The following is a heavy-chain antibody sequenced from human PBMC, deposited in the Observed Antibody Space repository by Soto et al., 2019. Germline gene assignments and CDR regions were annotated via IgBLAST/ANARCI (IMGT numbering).Heavy chain of an antibody. V-gene: IGHV3-23*01. J-gene: IGHJ4*02. CDR2: ISGSGGST. CDR3: AKDRSTVTIHYSDY. D-gene: IGHD4-17*01. CDR1: GFTFSNYA. Sequence: GGSLRLSCAASGFTFSNYAMRWVRQAPGKGLQWVSGISGSGGSTHYTDSVKGRFTISRDNSKNTLYLQMNSLRAEDTAVYYCAKDRSTVTIHYSDYWGQGTLVTVSS.